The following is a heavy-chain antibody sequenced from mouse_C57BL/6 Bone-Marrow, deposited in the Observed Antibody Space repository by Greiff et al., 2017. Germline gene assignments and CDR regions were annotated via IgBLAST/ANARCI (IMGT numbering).Heavy chain of an antibody. CDR1: GYTFTSYW. V-gene: IGHV1-50*01. Sequence: QVQLQQPGAELVKPGASVKLSCKASGYTFTSYWMQWVKQRPGQGLEWIGEIDPSDSYTNYNQKFKGKATLTVDTSSSTAYMQLSSLTSEDSAVYYCARSPYARDYWGQGTSVTVSS. CDR2: IDPSDSYT. CDR3: ARSPYARDY. J-gene: IGHJ4*01.